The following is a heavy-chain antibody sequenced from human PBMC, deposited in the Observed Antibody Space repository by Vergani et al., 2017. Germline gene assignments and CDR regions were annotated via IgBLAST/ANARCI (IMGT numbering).Heavy chain of an antibody. J-gene: IGHJ3*02. CDR2: IIPIFGTA. V-gene: IGHV1-69*01. CDR3: ARNVASNPGDAFEI. Sequence: QVQLVQSGAEVKKPGSSVKVSCKASGGTFSSYAISWVRQAPGQGLEWMGGIIPIFGTANSAQRFQGRVTITADDATSTAYRELSSLESEDTAVYYCARNVASNPGDAFEIWGQGTMVTVSS. D-gene: IGHD5-12*01. CDR1: GGTFSSYA.